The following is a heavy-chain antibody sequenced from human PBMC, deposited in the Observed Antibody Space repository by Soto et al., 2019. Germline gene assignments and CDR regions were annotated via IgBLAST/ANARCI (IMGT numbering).Heavy chain of an antibody. CDR2: ISGSGDST. CDR1: GFTFSSHA. Sequence: EVQLLESGGGLVQPGGSLRLSCAASGFTFSSHAMTWVRQAPGKGLEWVSVISGSGDSTHYADSVKGRFTISRHNSKNTVHLQMNSLRAEDTAVYYCAKPNLYCGSTSCYDFWGQGTLVTVSP. J-gene: IGHJ4*02. V-gene: IGHV3-23*01. D-gene: IGHD2-2*01. CDR3: AKPNLYCGSTSCYDF.